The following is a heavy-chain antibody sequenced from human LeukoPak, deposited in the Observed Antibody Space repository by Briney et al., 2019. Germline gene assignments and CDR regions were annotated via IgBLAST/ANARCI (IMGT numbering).Heavy chain of an antibody. V-gene: IGHV3-11*01. J-gene: IGHJ4*02. CDR2: ISRSGSTT. D-gene: IGHD2-15*01. CDR1: GFTFSDYY. CDR3: ARDLKGPVVASR. Sequence: PGGSLKLSCEASGFTFSDYYMSWIRQAPGQGLEWISYISRSGSTTYYADYVKGRFTISRDNAKNSLYLQMNSLRAEDTAVYYCARDLKGPVVASRWGQGTVVTVSS.